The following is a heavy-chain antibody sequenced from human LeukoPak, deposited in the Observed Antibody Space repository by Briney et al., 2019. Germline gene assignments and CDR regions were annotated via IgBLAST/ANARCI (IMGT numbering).Heavy chain of an antibody. CDR3: AKPTRGSGSFLIDY. Sequence: GESLKISCAASGFSFSNYGMHWVRQAPGKGLEWVAVIWDDGSYKYYADSVKGRFTISRDNSENTLYLQMNSLRAEDTAVYYCAKPTRGSGSFLIDYWGQGTLVTVSS. D-gene: IGHD1-26*01. CDR2: IWDDGSYK. CDR1: GFSFSNYG. V-gene: IGHV3-33*06. J-gene: IGHJ4*02.